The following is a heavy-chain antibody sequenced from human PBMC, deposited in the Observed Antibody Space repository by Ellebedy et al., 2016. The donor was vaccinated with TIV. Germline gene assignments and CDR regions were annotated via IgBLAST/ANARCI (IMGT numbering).Heavy chain of an antibody. CDR1: GFTFSSYG. CDR3: AKDSKDIVVVVAAGGWFDP. CDR2: ISYDGSNK. D-gene: IGHD2-15*01. Sequence: GGSLRLXCAASGFTFSSYGMHWVRQAPGKGLEWVAVISYDGSNKYYADSVKGRFTISRDNSKNTLYLQMNSLRAEDTAVYYCAKDSKDIVVVVAAGGWFDPWGQGTLVTVSS. J-gene: IGHJ5*02. V-gene: IGHV3-30*18.